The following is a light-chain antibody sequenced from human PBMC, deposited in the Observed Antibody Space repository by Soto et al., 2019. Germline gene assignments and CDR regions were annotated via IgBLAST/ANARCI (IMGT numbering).Light chain of an antibody. J-gene: IGLJ1*01. V-gene: IGLV2-11*01. CDR2: DVS. CDR1: SSDVGSYTY. Sequence: QSALTQPRSVSGSPGRSVTISCTGTSSDVGSYTYVSWYQQHPGKAPKLMIYDVSRRPSGVPDRFSGSKSGNTASLTISGLQAEDEADYYCCSYAGTYTYVFGAGTKLTVL. CDR3: CSYAGTYTYV.